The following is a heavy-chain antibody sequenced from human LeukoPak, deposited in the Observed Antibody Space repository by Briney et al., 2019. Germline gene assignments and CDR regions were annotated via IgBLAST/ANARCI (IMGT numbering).Heavy chain of an antibody. CDR1: VYSISSGYY. CDR2: IYQSGST. V-gene: IGHV4-38-2*02. CDR3: ARAGITGTTIDY. J-gene: IGHJ4*02. Sequence: SETLSLTCTVSVYSISSGYYWGWIRQRPGKGLEWIGCIYQSGSTYYNPYLKSRVTISVDTSKNQFSLKLSSVTAADTAVYYCARAGITGTTIDYWGQGTLVTVSS. D-gene: IGHD1-7*01.